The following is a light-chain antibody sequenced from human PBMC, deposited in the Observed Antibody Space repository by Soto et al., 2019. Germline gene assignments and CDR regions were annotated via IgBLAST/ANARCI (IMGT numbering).Light chain of an antibody. CDR1: GSSIGTNT. CDR2: GNN. J-gene: IGLJ2*01. V-gene: IGLV1-44*01. Sequence: QPVLTQPPSASGTPGQRVTISCSGSGSSIGTNTVNWYRQLPGTAPKLLIYGNNQRPSGVPDRFSGSKSGTSASLGISGLQSEDEADYDCAAWDGSLNNVLFGGGTKVTVL. CDR3: AAWDGSLNNVL.